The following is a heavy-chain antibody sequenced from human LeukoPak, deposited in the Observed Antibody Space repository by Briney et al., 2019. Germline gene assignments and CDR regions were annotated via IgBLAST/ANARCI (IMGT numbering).Heavy chain of an antibody. D-gene: IGHD6-13*01. CDR1: GGSFSGYY. V-gene: IGHV4-34*01. CDR2: INHSGST. CDR3: ARSGVSELVRFEVYSDY. J-gene: IGHJ4*02. Sequence: SETLSLTCAVYGGSFSGYYWSWIRQPPGKGLEWIGEINHSGSTNYNPSLKSRVTISVDTSKNQFSLKLSSVTAADTAVYYCARSGVSELVRFEVYSDYWGQGTLVTVSS.